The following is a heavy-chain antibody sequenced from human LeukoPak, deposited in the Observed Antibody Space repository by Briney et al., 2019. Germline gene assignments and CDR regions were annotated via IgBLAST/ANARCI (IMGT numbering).Heavy chain of an antibody. CDR1: GGTLSSYA. J-gene: IGHJ4*02. Sequence: SVKVSCKASGGTLSSYAISWVRQAPGQGLEWMGGIIPTFGTANYAQKFQGRVTITADKSTSTAYMELSSLRSEDTAVYYCAREAYSGYDTVFDYWGQGTLVTVSS. CDR2: IIPTFGTA. V-gene: IGHV1-69*06. D-gene: IGHD5-12*01. CDR3: AREAYSGYDTVFDY.